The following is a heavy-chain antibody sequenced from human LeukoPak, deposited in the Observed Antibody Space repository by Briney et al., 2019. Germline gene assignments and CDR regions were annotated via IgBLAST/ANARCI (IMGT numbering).Heavy chain of an antibody. V-gene: IGHV3-23*01. J-gene: IGHJ4*02. Sequence: GGSLRLSCAASGFTFSSYAMSWVRQAPGKGLEWVSAISGSGGSTYYADSVKGRFTISRDNAKNSLYLQMNSLRAEDTAVYYCASDDYSNSRAAYWGQGTLVTVSS. CDR1: GFTFSSYA. D-gene: IGHD4-11*01. CDR3: ASDDYSNSRAAY. CDR2: ISGSGGST.